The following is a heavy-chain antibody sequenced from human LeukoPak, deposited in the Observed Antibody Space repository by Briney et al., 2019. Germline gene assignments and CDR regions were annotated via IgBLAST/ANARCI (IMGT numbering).Heavy chain of an antibody. CDR2: IHSSGYT. Sequence: SETLSLTCTVSGGSLISYYWSWIRQPPGQGLEWIAYIHSSGYTNYNPSLRSRVTISVDTSKNHFSLTVTSVTAADTAVYYCARDRTVVVVVAATQAHWFDPWGQGTLVTVSS. V-gene: IGHV4-4*09. D-gene: IGHD2-15*01. J-gene: IGHJ5*02. CDR1: GGSLISYY. CDR3: ARDRTVVVVVAATQAHWFDP.